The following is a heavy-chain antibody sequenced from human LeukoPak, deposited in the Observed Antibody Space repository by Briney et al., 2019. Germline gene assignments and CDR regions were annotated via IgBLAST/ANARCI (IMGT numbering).Heavy chain of an antibody. CDR2: INSDGSST. Sequence: PGGSLRLSCAASGFTVSSNYMSWVRQAPGKGLVWVSRINSDGSSTSYADSVKGRFTISRDNAKNTLYLQMNSLRAEDTAVYYCARAPYYYDSSGYLDYWGQGTLVTVSS. J-gene: IGHJ4*02. D-gene: IGHD3-22*01. CDR3: ARAPYYYDSSGYLDY. CDR1: GFTVSSNY. V-gene: IGHV3-74*01.